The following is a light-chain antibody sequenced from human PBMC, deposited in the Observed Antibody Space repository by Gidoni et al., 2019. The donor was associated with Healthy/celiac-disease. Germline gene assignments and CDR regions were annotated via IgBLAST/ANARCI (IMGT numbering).Light chain of an antibody. V-gene: IGKV3-11*01. CDR2: DAS. CDR1: QSVSSY. CDR3: QQRSNWLYT. Sequence: DIVLTQSPATLSLSPGERATLSCRSSQSVSSYLAWYQQKPGQAPRSLIYDASNRATGTPARFSGSGSETDFTLTISKLEHEDFAVYYCQQRSNWLYTFGQGTKLEIK. J-gene: IGKJ2*01.